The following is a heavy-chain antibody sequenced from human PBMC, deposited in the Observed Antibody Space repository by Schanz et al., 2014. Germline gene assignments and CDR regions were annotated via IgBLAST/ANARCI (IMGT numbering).Heavy chain of an antibody. D-gene: IGHD3-10*01. CDR3: ARAKRFGDMDV. Sequence: QVQLVQSGDEVKKPGASVKVSCKASGYTFTSYAMHWVRQAPGQGLEWMGWISAYNGHTDYAQKLQGRVTLTTDTSTSTAYMELRNLRSDDTAVYYCARAKRFGDMDVWGQGTTVTVSS. CDR2: ISAYNGHT. CDR1: GYTFTSYA. J-gene: IGHJ6*02. V-gene: IGHV1-18*01.